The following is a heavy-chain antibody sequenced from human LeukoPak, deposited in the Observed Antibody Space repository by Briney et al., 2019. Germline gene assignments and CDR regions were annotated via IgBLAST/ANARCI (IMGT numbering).Heavy chain of an antibody. Sequence: GGSLRLSCAASGFTLSSYGMHDVRQAPGEGVEGVACIRYDGSNKYYADSVKGRFTISRDNAKNSLYLELSGRRPEDTAMYFCAKAIAAVAGYDAFDIWGQGTMVTVSS. V-gene: IGHV3-30*02. CDR2: IRYDGSNK. J-gene: IGHJ3*02. CDR3: AKAIAAVAGYDAFDI. D-gene: IGHD6-19*01. CDR1: GFTLSSYG.